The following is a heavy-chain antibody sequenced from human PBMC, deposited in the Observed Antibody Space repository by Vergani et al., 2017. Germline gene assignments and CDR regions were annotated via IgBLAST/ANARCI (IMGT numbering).Heavy chain of an antibody. D-gene: IGHD2-15*01. CDR1: GGTFSSYA. V-gene: IGHV1-69*06. J-gene: IGHJ6*02. CDR2: IIPIFGTA. Sequence: QVQLVQSGAEVKKPGSSVKVSCKASGGTFSSYAISWVRQAPGQGLEWMGGIIPIFGTANYAQKFQGRVTITADKSTSTAYMELSSLRSEDTAVYYCATSYCSGGSCSYYYYGMDVWGQGTTVTVSS. CDR3: ATSYCSGGSCSYYYYGMDV.